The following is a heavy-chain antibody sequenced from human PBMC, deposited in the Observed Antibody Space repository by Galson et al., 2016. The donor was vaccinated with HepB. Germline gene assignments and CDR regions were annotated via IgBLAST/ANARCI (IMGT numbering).Heavy chain of an antibody. CDR1: GYTFISYG. V-gene: IGHV1-18*04. D-gene: IGHD3-3*01. Sequence: SVKVSCKASGYTFISYGMSWVRQAPGQGLEWMRWISGNNGTTNNAQKLQGRVTMTADTSTSTAYMELRRLRSDDTAVYYCARNAGTYYDLWRPISTSYYFDYWGQGTLVTVSS. J-gene: IGHJ4*02. CDR2: ISGNNGTT. CDR3: ARNAGTYYDLWRPISTSYYFDY.